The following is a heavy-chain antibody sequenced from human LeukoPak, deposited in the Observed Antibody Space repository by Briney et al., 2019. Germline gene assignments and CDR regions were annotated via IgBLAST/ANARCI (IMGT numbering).Heavy chain of an antibody. J-gene: IGHJ4*02. CDR2: IYHSGST. D-gene: IGHD3-22*01. Sequence: SETLSLTCTVSGYSISSGYYWGWIRQPPGKGLEWIGSIYHSGSTYYNPSLKSRVTIPVDTSKNQFSLKLSSVTAADTAVYYCARSPSEGVVVIKPDYFDYWGQGTLVTVSS. V-gene: IGHV4-38-2*02. CDR3: ARSPSEGVVVIKPDYFDY. CDR1: GYSISSGYY.